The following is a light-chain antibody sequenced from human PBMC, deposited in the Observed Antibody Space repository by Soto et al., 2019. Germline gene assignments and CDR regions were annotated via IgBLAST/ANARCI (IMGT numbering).Light chain of an antibody. J-gene: IGKJ2*01. CDR1: HDISRF. CDR3: LQHNNYPYT. V-gene: IGKV1-17*03. Sequence: VQMTQSPSAMSASVGDRVTITCRASHDISRFVAWFQQKPGKAPERLIYDTSSLQPGVPSRFSGSGSGTEFTLAISGLQPEDFATYYCLQHNNYPYTFGQGTKLEIK. CDR2: DTS.